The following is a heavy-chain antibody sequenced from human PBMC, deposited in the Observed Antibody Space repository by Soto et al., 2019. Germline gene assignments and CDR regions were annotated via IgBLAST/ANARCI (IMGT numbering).Heavy chain of an antibody. Sequence: QVPLVQSGAEVKKPGSSVTVSCKASGGTFSSYAIHWVRQAPGQGLEWMGGIIPMYGTAKYAQRFQGRVTITADESTTTVYMEPTSLSSQDTAVYYCVRVTSMVRVVIVSWFPTWGHASLVTVSS. V-gene: IGHV1-69*01. CDR1: GGTFSSYA. J-gene: IGHJ5*01. CDR2: IIPMYGTA. CDR3: VRVTSMVRVVIVSWFPT. D-gene: IGHD3-10*01.